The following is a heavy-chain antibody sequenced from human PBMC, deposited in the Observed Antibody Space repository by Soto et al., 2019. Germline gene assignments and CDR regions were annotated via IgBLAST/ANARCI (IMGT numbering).Heavy chain of an antibody. CDR3: AREGYCSSGSCALFSHDFFGMDV. V-gene: IGHV1-18*01. CDR2: ISTYNSNT. CDR1: GYTFSRYG. Sequence: QVQLLQSGAEVKRPGASVKVSCKASGYTFSRYGISWVRQAPGQGLEWMGWISTYNSNTKYAQKLEGRVTMTTGTYTSTAYMELTSLTSDDTAVYYCAREGYCSSGSCALFSHDFFGMDVWGQGTTVTVS. J-gene: IGHJ6*02. D-gene: IGHD2-15*01.